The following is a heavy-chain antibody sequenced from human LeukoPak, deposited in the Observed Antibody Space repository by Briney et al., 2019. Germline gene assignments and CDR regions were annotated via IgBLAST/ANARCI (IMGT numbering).Heavy chain of an antibody. J-gene: IGHJ4*02. CDR2: ISSSSSYI. CDR1: GFTFSSYS. V-gene: IGHV3-21*01. CDR3: ARVGYYYGSGPLYYFDY. D-gene: IGHD3-10*01. Sequence: PGGSLRLSCAASGFTFSSYSMNWVRQAPGKGLEWVSSISSSSSYIYYADSVKGRFTISRDNAKNSLYLQMNSLRAEDTAVYYCARVGYYYGSGPLYYFDYWGQGTLVTVSS.